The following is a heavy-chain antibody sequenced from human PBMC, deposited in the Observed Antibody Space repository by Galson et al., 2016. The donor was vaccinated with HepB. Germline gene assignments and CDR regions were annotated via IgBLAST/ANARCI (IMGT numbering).Heavy chain of an antibody. Sequence: SLRLSCAASGFTLSSYEMNWVRQAPGKGLEWVSYISSSGNIIYYADSVEGRFTISRDNAKNSLYLQMNSLRAEDTAVYYCAREPPYTGAYIWFDTWGQGTLVTVSS. CDR1: GFTLSSYE. D-gene: IGHD7-27*01. J-gene: IGHJ5*02. CDR2: ISSSGNII. CDR3: AREPPYTGAYIWFDT. V-gene: IGHV3-48*03.